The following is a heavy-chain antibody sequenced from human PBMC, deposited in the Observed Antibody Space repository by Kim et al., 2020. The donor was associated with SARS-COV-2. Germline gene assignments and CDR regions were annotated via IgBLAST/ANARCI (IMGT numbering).Heavy chain of an antibody. CDR2: ISNSATTI. V-gene: IGHV3-48*03. CDR3: ARDGGSYDSSTYFDVDYYFDY. J-gene: IGHJ4*02. CDR1: GFTFSRFE. Sequence: GGSLRLSCAASGFTFSRFEMSWVRQAPGKGLEWVAYISNSATTIYYADSVKGRFTISRENAKNSLYLQMNSLRAEDTAVYYCARDGGSYDSSTYFDVDYYFDYWSQGALVTVYS. D-gene: IGHD3-22*01.